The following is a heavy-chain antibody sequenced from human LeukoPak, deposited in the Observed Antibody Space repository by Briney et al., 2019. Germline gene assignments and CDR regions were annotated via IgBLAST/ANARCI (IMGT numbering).Heavy chain of an antibody. D-gene: IGHD6-6*01. J-gene: IGHJ4*02. CDR3: ARKLAARGYFDY. Sequence: GGSLRLSCAASGFTFSTYAMSWVRQAPGKGLEWVSTIGGGGGGTYYADSVKGRFTISRDNSKNTLYLQMNSLRAEDTAVYYCARKLAARGYFDYWGQGTLVTVSS. CDR1: GFTFSTYA. V-gene: IGHV3-23*01. CDR2: IGGGGGGT.